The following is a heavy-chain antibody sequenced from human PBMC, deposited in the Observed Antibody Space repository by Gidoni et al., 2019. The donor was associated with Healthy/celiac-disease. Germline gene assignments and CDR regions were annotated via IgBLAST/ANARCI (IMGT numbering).Heavy chain of an antibody. CDR3: VGYGDYGPDDYYYGMDV. Sequence: QVQLQESGPGLVKPSETLSITCTVSGGSISRYYWSWIRQPAGKGLEWIGRIYTSGSPNYNPSLKSRVTMSVDTSKNQFSLKLSSVTAADTAVYYCVGYGDYGPDDYYYGMDVWGKGTTVTVSS. CDR1: GGSISRYY. J-gene: IGHJ6*04. CDR2: IYTSGSP. D-gene: IGHD4-17*01. V-gene: IGHV4-4*07.